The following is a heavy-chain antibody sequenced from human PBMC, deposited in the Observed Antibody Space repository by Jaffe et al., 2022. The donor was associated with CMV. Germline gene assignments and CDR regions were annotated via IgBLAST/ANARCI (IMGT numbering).Heavy chain of an antibody. V-gene: IGHV3-7*01. J-gene: IGHJ4*02. Sequence: VQLVESGGGLVQPGGSLRLSCAASGFSFSTYWMAWVRQPPGKGLEWVANVKEDGSANYYVDSVSGRFTISRDNAKNALFLQMNSLRVEDTAVYYCARDAGVPSLDSWGQGTLVIVSS. CDR3: ARDAGVPSLDS. D-gene: IGHD3-10*01. CDR2: VKEDGSAN. CDR1: GFSFSTYW.